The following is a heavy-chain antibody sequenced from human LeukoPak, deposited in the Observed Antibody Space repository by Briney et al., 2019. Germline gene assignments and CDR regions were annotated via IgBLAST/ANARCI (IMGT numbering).Heavy chain of an antibody. D-gene: IGHD3-22*01. CDR2: INSNNGII. CDR3: TKDFYRVFYDSVDYYFHY. J-gene: IGHJ4*02. V-gene: IGHV3-9*01. CDR1: GFIFDDCA. Sequence: GGSLRLSCAASGFIFDDCAMHWVRQVPGKGLEWVSGINSNNGIIGYADSVKGRFSISRDNAKDFLYLQMNSLRPEDTALYYCTKDFYRVFYDSVDYYFHYWGQGTLVTVSS.